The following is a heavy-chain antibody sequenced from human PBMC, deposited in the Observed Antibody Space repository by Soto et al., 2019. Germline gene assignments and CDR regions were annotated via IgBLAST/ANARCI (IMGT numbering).Heavy chain of an antibody. CDR3: ARGRYYYGSGSTLYYYYGMDV. Sequence: QVQLQESGPGLVKPSETLSLTCTVSGGSISSYYWSWIRQPPGKELEWIGYIYYSGSTNYNPSLNSRVTISVDTSKNQFSLKLSSVTAADTAVYYCARGRYYYGSGSTLYYYYGMDVWGQGTTVTVSS. CDR1: GGSISSYY. J-gene: IGHJ6*02. D-gene: IGHD3-10*01. V-gene: IGHV4-59*01. CDR2: IYYSGST.